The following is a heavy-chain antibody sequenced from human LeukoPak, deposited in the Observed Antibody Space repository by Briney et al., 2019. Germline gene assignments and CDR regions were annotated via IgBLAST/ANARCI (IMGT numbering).Heavy chain of an antibody. V-gene: IGHV4-39*07. J-gene: IGHJ4*02. D-gene: IGHD4-17*01. Sequence: SETLSLTCTVSGGSISSSSYYWGWIRQPPGKGLEWIGSIYYSGSTYYNPSLKSRVTISVDTSKNQFSLKLSSVTAADTAVYYCARARPEGTVTRGYFDYWGQGTLVTVSS. CDR1: GGSISSSSYY. CDR2: IYYSGST. CDR3: ARARPEGTVTRGYFDY.